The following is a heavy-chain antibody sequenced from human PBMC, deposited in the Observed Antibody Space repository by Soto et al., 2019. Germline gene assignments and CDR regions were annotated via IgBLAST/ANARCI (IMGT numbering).Heavy chain of an antibody. CDR2: INPNSGGT. D-gene: IGHD6-19*01. Sequence: ASVKVSCTASGYTFSGFYMHWVRQAPGQGLEWMGWINPNSGGTKSAEKFQGRVTMTRDTSISTAYMELSRLTSDDTAVYYSASAAVTGTAGLDFWGQGTQVTVYS. J-gene: IGHJ4*02. V-gene: IGHV1-2*02. CDR1: GYTFSGFY. CDR3: ASAAVTGTAGLDF.